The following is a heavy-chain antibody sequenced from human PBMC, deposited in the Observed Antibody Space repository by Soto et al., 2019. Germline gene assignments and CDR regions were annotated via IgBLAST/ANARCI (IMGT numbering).Heavy chain of an antibody. V-gene: IGHV1-8*01. J-gene: IGHJ6*03. CDR2: MNPNSGNT. CDR1: GYTFTSYD. Sequence: ASVKVSCKASGYTFTSYDINWVRQATGQGLEWMGWMNPNSGNTGYAQKFQGRVTMTRNTSISTAYMELSSLRSEDTAVYYCARALRLGVGQTHYYYMDVWGKGTTVTVSS. CDR3: ARALRLGVGQTHYYYMDV. D-gene: IGHD3-3*01.